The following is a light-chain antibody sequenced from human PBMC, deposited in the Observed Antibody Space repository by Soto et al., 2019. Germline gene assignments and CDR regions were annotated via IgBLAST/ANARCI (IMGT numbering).Light chain of an antibody. CDR1: QSVSSRF. CDR3: QQRNKWPPVT. V-gene: IGKV3-11*01. J-gene: IGKJ4*01. CDR2: GAS. Sequence: EIVLTQSPGTLSLSPGERATLSCRASQSVSSRFLAWYQQKPGQAPRLLIYGASNRATGVPTRFSGSGSGTDFTLTISSLEPEDFAVYYCQQRNKWPPVTFGGGTKVDI.